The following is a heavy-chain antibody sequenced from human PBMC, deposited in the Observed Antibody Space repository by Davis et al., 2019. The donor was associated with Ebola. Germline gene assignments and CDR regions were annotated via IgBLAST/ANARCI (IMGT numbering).Heavy chain of an antibody. V-gene: IGHV3-23*01. CDR2: ISGSGSSR. CDR3: AKEEGARTFDY. Sequence: GGSLRLSCAASGFTFSTYAMSWVRHAPGKGLEWVSGISGSGSSRYYADSLKGRFTISRDNSKNTLYLQMNSLRAEDTAIYYCAKEEGARTFDYWGQGTLVTVSS. D-gene: IGHD1-26*01. J-gene: IGHJ4*02. CDR1: GFTFSTYA.